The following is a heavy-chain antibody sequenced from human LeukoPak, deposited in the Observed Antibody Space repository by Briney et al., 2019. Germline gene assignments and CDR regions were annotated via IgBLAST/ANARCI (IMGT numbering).Heavy chain of an antibody. V-gene: IGHV4-59*01. CDR1: GGSISSSY. CDR3: AMSSITIFGVVFDY. D-gene: IGHD3-3*01. Sequence: SETLSLTCTVSGGSISSSYWSWIRQPPGKGLEWIGYMYYSGSTNYNPSLKSRVTISVDTSKNQFSLKLSSVTAADTAVYYCAMSSITIFGVVFDYWGQGTLVTVSS. J-gene: IGHJ4*02. CDR2: MYYSGST.